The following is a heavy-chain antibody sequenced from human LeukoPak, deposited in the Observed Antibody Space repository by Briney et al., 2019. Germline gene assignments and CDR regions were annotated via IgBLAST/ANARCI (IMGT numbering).Heavy chain of an antibody. J-gene: IGHJ5*01. CDR1: GGTFSSYA. V-gene: IGHV1-69*05. CDR2: IIPIFGTA. D-gene: IGHD3-22*01. CDR3: ARDIGGSRVVVIAGGSGYLWYNRFDS. Sequence: SSVKVSCKASGGTFSSYAISWVRQAPGQGLEWMGRIIPIFGTANYAQKFQGRVTITTDESTSTAYMELSSLRSEDTAVYSCARDIGGSRVVVIAGGSGYLWYNRFDSWGQGNLVTVSS.